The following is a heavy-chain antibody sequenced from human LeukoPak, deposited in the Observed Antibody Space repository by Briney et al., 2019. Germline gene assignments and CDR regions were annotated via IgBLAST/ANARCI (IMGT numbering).Heavy chain of an antibody. D-gene: IGHD1-1*01. CDR2: IKEDGSEK. J-gene: IGHJ4*02. Sequence: GGSLRLSCVASGFSLSRYWMSWVRQAPGKGLEWVANIKEDGSEKYYVDSVKGRFTISRDNAKNSLYLQMNSLRAEDTAVYYCATDIQLDYWGQGTLVTVSS. V-gene: IGHV3-7*01. CDR1: GFSLSRYW. CDR3: ATDIQLDY.